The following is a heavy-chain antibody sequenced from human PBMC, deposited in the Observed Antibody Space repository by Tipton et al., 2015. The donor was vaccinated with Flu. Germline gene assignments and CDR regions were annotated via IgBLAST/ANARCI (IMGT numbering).Heavy chain of an antibody. CDR3: ARSKRGNSGSYAP. CDR1: GGSISSYY. CDR2: IYTSGST. J-gene: IGHJ3*01. V-gene: IGHV4-4*07. D-gene: IGHD1-26*01. Sequence: LRLSCTVSGGSISSYYWSWIRQPAGKGLEWIGRIYTSGSTNYNPSLKGRVTMSVDTSKNQFSLKLSSVTAADTAVYYCARSKRGNSGSYAPWGQGTMVTVSS.